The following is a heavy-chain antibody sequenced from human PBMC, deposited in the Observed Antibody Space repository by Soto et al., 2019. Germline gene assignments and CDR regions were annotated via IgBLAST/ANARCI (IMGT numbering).Heavy chain of an antibody. CDR1: GFTFSDHY. V-gene: IGHV3-72*01. D-gene: IGHD3-3*01. CDR3: VRGRFWEGLSPGGYDY. Sequence: GGSLRLSCAASGFTFSDHYMDWVRQAPGKGLEWVGRTRNKANSYTTEYAASVKGRFTISRDDSKNSLYLQMNSLKTEDTAVYYCVRGRFWEGLSPGGYDYWGQGTLVTVSS. CDR2: TRNKANSYTT. J-gene: IGHJ4*02.